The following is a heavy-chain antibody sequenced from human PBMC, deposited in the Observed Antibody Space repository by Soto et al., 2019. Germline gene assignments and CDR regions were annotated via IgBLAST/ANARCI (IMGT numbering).Heavy chain of an antibody. J-gene: IGHJ4*02. V-gene: IGHV4-59*08. CDR1: GGSISSYY. CDR2: IYYSGST. CDR3: ARQAWGSGYYYVDFDY. Sequence: SETLSLTCTVSGGSISSYYWSWIRQPPGKGLEWIGYIYYSGSTNYNPSLKSRVTISVDTSKNQFSLKLSSVTAADTAVYYCARQAWGSGYYYVDFDYWGQGTLVTVSS. D-gene: IGHD3-22*01.